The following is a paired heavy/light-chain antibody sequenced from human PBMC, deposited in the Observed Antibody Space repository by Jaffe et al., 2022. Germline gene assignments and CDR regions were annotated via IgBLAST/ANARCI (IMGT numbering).Heavy chain of an antibody. CDR3: AKGPPPYGDYEGENFDY. V-gene: IGHV3-9*01. CDR2: ISWNSGSI. Sequence: EVQLVESGGGLVQPGRSLRLSCAASGFTFDDYAMHWVRQAPGKGLEWVSGISWNSGSIGYADSVKGRFTISRDNAKNSLYLQMNSLRAEDTALYYCAKGPPPYGDYEGENFDYWGQGTLVTVSS. D-gene: IGHD4-17*01. CDR1: GFTFDDYA. J-gene: IGHJ4*02.
Light chain of an antibody. CDR2: DTS. Sequence: QAVVTQEPSLTVSPGGTVTLTCGSSTGAVTSGHYPYWFQQKPGQAPRTLIYDTSNKHSWTPARFSGSLLGGKAALTLSGAQPEDEAEYYCLLSYSGASYVFGTGTKVTVL. V-gene: IGLV7-46*01. CDR3: LLSYSGASYV. J-gene: IGLJ1*01. CDR1: TGAVTSGHY.